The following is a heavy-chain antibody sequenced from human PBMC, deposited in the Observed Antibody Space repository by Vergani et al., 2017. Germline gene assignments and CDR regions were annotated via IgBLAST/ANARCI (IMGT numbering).Heavy chain of an antibody. CDR1: GFTFSSYW. D-gene: IGHD3-10*01. CDR2: IKQDGSEK. Sequence: EVQLVESGGGLVQPGGSLRLSCAASGFTFSSYWMSWVRQAPGKGLEGVANIKQDGSEKYYVDSVKGRFTISRDNAKNSLYLQMNSLRAEDTAVYYCARRDSYYYGSGSYYMGTYYYYYGMDVWGQGP. J-gene: IGHJ6*02. V-gene: IGHV3-7*01. CDR3: ARRDSYYYGSGSYYMGTYYYYYGMDV.